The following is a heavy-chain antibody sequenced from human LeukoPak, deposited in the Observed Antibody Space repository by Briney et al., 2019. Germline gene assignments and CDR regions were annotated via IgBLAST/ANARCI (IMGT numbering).Heavy chain of an antibody. CDR1: GFTFSSYN. CDR2: MSYDGSNI. J-gene: IGHJ4*02. Sequence: GGSLRHSRSSSGFTFSSYNMHGLRPAPGKGLEWVAVMSYDGSNIHYADSVKCRFTISRDNSKNTLYMQMNSLRAEDTAVFFCARGVTTMTRHYFDYWGQGALVTVSS. D-gene: IGHD4-17*01. CDR3: ARGVTTMTRHYFDY. V-gene: IGHV3-30-3*01.